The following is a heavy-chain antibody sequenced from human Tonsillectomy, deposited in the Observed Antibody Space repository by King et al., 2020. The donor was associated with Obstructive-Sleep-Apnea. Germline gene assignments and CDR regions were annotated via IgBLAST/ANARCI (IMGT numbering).Heavy chain of an antibody. CDR3: VSYSFDYGDYVFAY. Sequence: LQLQESGSGLVKPSQTLSLTCAVSGGSISSDAYSWSWIRQPPGKGLEWIGHIYRSGSTYYNPSLKSRVTISVDRSKNQFSLKVSSVTAADTAVYYCVSYSFDYGDYVFAYWGQGTLVTVSS. V-gene: IGHV4-30-2*01. J-gene: IGHJ4*02. CDR1: GGSISSDAYS. D-gene: IGHD4-17*01. CDR2: IYRSGST.